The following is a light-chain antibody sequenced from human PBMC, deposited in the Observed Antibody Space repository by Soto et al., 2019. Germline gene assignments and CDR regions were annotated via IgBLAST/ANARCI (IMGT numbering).Light chain of an antibody. Sequence: EIVFTPSPATLSLSDLDIATLSCRASQSVSSSYLAGYQQKPGQAPRLLIYGASSRATGIPDRFSGSGSGTDFTLTISRLEPEDFAVYYCQQYGNSPGTFGQGTRLEIK. CDR2: GAS. CDR3: QQYGNSPGT. J-gene: IGKJ5*01. V-gene: IGKV3-20*01. CDR1: QSVSSSY.